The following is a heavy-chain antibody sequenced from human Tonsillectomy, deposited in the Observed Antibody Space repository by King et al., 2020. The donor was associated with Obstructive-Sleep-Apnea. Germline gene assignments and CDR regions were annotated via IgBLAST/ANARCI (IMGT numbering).Heavy chain of an antibody. CDR2: ISYSGST. Sequence: QLQESGPGLVKPSETLSLTCTVSGGSISSYYWSWIRQPPGKGLEWIGYISYSGSTNYNPSLKSRVTISVDTSKNQFSLKLSSVTAADTAVYYCARDSGGVMSADAFDIWGQGTMVTVSS. J-gene: IGHJ3*02. V-gene: IGHV4-59*01. CDR1: GGSISSYY. CDR3: ARDSGGVMSADAFDI. D-gene: IGHD3-16*01.